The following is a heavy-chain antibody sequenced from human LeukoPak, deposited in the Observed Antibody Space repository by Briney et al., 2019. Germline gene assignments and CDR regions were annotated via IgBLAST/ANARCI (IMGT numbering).Heavy chain of an antibody. D-gene: IGHD5-12*01. CDR1: GFTFSDYY. V-gene: IGHV3-11*01. J-gene: IGHJ4*02. Sequence: GGSLRLSCAASGFTFSDYYMNWIRQAPGKGLEWVSYISSSGSTIYYADSVKGRFTISRDNAKNSLYPQMNSLRAEDTAVYYCARGWLLYYFDYWGQGTLVTVSS. CDR2: ISSSGSTI. CDR3: ARGWLLYYFDY.